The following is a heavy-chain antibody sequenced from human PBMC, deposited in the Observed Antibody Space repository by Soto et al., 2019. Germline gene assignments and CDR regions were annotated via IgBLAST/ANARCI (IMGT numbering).Heavy chain of an antibody. CDR3: AITRLYDSIDYHRDGFDI. D-gene: IGHD3-22*01. Sequence: EVELLESGGGLVQPGGSLKLSCAASGFTFSSYTMNWVRQSPGKGLEWVSGVSGSGASKYSADSVKGWFTISRDNSNNTLFLQMNSLRAEDTAVYYCAITRLYDSIDYHRDGFDIWGQGTMVTVSS. J-gene: IGHJ3*02. CDR1: GFTFSSYT. V-gene: IGHV3-23*01. CDR2: VSGSGASK.